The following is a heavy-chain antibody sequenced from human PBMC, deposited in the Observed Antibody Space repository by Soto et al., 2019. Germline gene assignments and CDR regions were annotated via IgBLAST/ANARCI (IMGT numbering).Heavy chain of an antibody. J-gene: IGHJ6*02. CDR3: ARAYSGRLPRRADYYYAMDV. CDR1: AFTLSAYD. CDR2: LGAADDP. V-gene: IGHV3-13*05. Sequence: XGSLLLSCAASAFTLSAYDMHWVRQPNGKGLEWVSALGAADDPYYLGSVKGRFTISRENAKNSLYLQMNNLGAGDTAVYYCARAYSGRLPRRADYYYAMDVWGQGTTVTVSS. D-gene: IGHD2-15*01.